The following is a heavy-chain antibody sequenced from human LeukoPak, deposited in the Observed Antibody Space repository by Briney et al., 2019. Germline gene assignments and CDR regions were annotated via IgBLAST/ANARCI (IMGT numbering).Heavy chain of an antibody. D-gene: IGHD4-17*01. Sequence: ASVKVSCKASGYTFTSYYMHWVRQAPGQGLEWMGWINPNSGGTNYAQKFQGRVTMTRDTSISTAYMELSRLRSDDTAVYYCARDLTVTTRGYYYYYYMDVWGKGTTVTVSS. CDR2: INPNSGGT. J-gene: IGHJ6*03. V-gene: IGHV1-2*02. CDR1: GYTFTSYY. CDR3: ARDLTVTTRGYYYYYYMDV.